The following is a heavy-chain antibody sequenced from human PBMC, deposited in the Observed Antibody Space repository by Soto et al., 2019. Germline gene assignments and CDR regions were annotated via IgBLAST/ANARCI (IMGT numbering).Heavy chain of an antibody. J-gene: IGHJ5*02. D-gene: IGHD3-22*01. CDR3: ARVGPWVPYYYDSSPYTFENWFDP. CDR1: GGSIRSRHYS. Sequence: SETLSLTFTVCGGSIRSRHYSWSWIRLYPGKMLEWIWSIYSSGSTYYSPSLKSRVTISVDTSKNHFSLKLSSVTAADTAVYYCARVGPWVPYYYDSSPYTFENWFDPWGQGTLVTVS. CDR2: IYSSGST. V-gene: IGHV4-39*02.